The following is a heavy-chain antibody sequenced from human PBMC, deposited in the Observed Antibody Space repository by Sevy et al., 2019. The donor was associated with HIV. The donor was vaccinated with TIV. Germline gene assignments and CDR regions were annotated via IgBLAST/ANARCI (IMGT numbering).Heavy chain of an antibody. CDR2: INWNGGST. Sequence: GGSLRLSCAASGFTFDDYGMSWVRQAPGKGLEWVSGINWNGGSTGYADSVKGRFTISRANDKNSLYLQMNSLRAEDTDLSYCARIGDSSGWYGWRSYYYCYYMDVWGKGTTVTVSS. CDR1: GFTFDDYG. D-gene: IGHD6-13*01. J-gene: IGHJ6*03. V-gene: IGHV3-20*04. CDR3: ARIGDSSGWYGWRSYYYCYYMDV.